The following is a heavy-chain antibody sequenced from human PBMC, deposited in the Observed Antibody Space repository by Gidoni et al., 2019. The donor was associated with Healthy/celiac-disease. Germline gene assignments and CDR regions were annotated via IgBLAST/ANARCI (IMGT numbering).Heavy chain of an antibody. V-gene: IGHV3-23*01. CDR3: AKDGNSGSSPYSFDY. J-gene: IGHJ4*02. Sequence: FTISRDNSKNTLYLQMNSLRAEDTAIYYCAKDGNSGSSPYSFDYWGQGTLVTVSS. D-gene: IGHD1-26*01.